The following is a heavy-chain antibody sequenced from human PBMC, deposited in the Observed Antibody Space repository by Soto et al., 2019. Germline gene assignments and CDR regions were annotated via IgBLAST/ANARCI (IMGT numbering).Heavy chain of an antibody. V-gene: IGHV3-73*01. CDR3: TRPSYGGKGY. CDR1: RFTFSGSA. J-gene: IGHJ4*02. Sequence: PGGSLRLSCAASRFTFSGSAMHWVRQASGKGLEWVGRIRSKANSYATAYAASVKGRFTISRDDSKNTAYLQMNSLKTEDTAVYYCTRPSYGGKGYWGQGTLVTVSS. CDR2: IRSKANSYAT. D-gene: IGHD4-17*01.